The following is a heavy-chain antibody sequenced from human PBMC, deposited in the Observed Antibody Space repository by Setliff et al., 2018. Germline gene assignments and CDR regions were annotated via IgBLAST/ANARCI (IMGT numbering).Heavy chain of an antibody. CDR3: ARYGNKWNDLDY. CDR2: ISSSGSTI. CDR1: GFTFSSYE. J-gene: IGHJ4*01. Sequence: PGGSLRLSCAASGFTFSSYEMNWVRQAPGKGLEWVSYISSSGSTIYYSDSVKGRFTISRDNAKNSLYLQMNSLRVEATALYYCARYGNKWNDLDYWGHGTLVTVSS. V-gene: IGHV3-48*03. D-gene: IGHD1-20*01.